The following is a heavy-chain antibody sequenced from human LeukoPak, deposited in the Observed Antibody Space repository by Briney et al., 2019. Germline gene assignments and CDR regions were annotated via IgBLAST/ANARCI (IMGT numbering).Heavy chain of an antibody. CDR3: ARDGVDPYYYYGMDV. CDR2: IYSGGST. CDR1: GFTVSSNY. V-gene: IGHV3-66*01. J-gene: IGHJ6*01. Sequence: GGSLRLSCAASGFTVSSNYMSWVRQAPGKGLEWVSVIYSGGSTYYADSVKGRFTISRDNSKNTLYLQMNSLRAEDTAVYYCARDGVDPYYYYGMDVWGQGTTVTVSS.